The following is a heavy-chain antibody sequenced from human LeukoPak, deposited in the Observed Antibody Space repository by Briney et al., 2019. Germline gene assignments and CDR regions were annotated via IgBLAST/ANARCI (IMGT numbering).Heavy chain of an antibody. Sequence: GRSLRLSCAASGFTFSSYGMHWVRQAPGKGLEWVAVISYDGSNKYYADSVKGRFTISRDNSKNTLYLQMNSLRAEDTAVYYCAKGRSYYDILGEAFDIWGQGTMVTVSS. CDR1: GFTFSSYG. CDR2: ISYDGSNK. D-gene: IGHD3-9*01. V-gene: IGHV3-30*18. J-gene: IGHJ3*02. CDR3: AKGRSYYDILGEAFDI.